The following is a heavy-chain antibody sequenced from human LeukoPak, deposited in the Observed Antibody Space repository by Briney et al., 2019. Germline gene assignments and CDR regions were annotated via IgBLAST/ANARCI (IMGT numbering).Heavy chain of an antibody. J-gene: IGHJ4*02. V-gene: IGHV1-69*13. Sequence: ASVKVSCKASGGTFSSYAISWVRQAPGQGLEWMGGIIPIFGTANYAQKFQGSVTITADESTSTAYMELSSLRSEDTAVYYCARGTRQYYDILTGYSYFDYWGQGTLVTVSS. CDR1: GGTFSSYA. CDR2: IIPIFGTA. CDR3: ARGTRQYYDILTGYSYFDY. D-gene: IGHD3-9*01.